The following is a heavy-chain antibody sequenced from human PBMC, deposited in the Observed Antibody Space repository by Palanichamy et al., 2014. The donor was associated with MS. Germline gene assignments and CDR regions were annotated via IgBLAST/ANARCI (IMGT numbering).Heavy chain of an antibody. V-gene: IGHV1-3*01. J-gene: IGHJ6*02. CDR2: INAGNGNT. CDR3: ARVNLGGSYYYYGMDV. D-gene: IGHD3-16*01. CDR1: GYTFTSYA. Sequence: QVQLVQSGAEVKKPGASVKVSCKASGYTFTSYAMHWVRQAPGQRLEWMGWINAGNGNTKYSQKFQGRVTITRDTSASTAYMELSSLRSEDTAVYYCARVNLGGSYYYYGMDVWGQGTTVTVSS.